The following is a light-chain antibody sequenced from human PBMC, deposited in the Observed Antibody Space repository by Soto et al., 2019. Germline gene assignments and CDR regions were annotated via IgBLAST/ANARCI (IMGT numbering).Light chain of an antibody. CDR2: GTS. Sequence: EIVLTQSPGTLSLSPGERATLSCRASQTISNAYLAWYQQIPGQAPRLLIYGTSRRATGIPDRFSGSGSGTDFTLTISRLEPEDFAVYYCQQYGSSPLVTFGQGTKVDIK. V-gene: IGKV3-20*01. CDR3: QQYGSSPLVT. CDR1: QTISNAY. J-gene: IGKJ1*01.